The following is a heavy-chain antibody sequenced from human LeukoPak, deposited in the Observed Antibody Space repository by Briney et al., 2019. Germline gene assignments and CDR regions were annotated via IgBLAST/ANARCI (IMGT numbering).Heavy chain of an antibody. CDR2: INPNSGNT. CDR1: GYTFTGYY. D-gene: IGHD3-3*01. J-gene: IGHJ3*02. V-gene: IGHV1-8*02. CDR3: ARRSIFGDAFDI. Sequence: ASVKVSCKASGYTFTGYYMHWVRQAPGQGLEWMGWINPNSGNTGYAQKFQGRVTMTRNTSISTAYMELSSLRSEDTAVYYCARRSIFGDAFDIWGQGTMVTVSS.